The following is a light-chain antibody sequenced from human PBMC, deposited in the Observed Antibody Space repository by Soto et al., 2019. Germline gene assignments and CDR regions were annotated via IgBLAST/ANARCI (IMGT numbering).Light chain of an antibody. V-gene: IGKV3-20*01. CDR1: QTISSSY. Sequence: EIVLTQSPGTLSLSPGERATLSCRVSQTISSSYLAWYQQKPGQAPRLLIFGASSRANGIPDRFSGSGSGTDFTLTISRLEHEDSEVYYCQQYGSPPRTFGQGTKVDIK. J-gene: IGKJ1*01. CDR2: GAS. CDR3: QQYGSPPRT.